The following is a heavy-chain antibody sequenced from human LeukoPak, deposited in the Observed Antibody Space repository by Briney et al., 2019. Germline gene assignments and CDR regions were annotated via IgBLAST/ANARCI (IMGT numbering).Heavy chain of an antibody. J-gene: IGHJ4*02. CDR1: DDSITMYY. D-gene: IGHD3-10*01. CDR3: ARGALLWFGDRMEYYFDY. CDR2: VDHTGST. Sequence: SETLSLTCSVSDDSITMYYWTWIRQPPGKGLEWIGYVDHTGSTNFNPSLNGRVSISRDTTKNQFSLKLSSMTAADTAVYYCARGALLWFGDRMEYYFDYWGQGTLLTVSS. V-gene: IGHV4-59*01.